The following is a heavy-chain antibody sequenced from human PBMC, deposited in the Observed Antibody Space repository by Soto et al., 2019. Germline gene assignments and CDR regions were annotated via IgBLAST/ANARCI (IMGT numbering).Heavy chain of an antibody. CDR1: GGSISSGGYY. J-gene: IGHJ5*02. Sequence: PSETLSLTCTVSGGSISSGGYYWSWIRQHPGKGLEWIGYIYYSGSTYYNPSLKSRVTISVDTSKNQFSLKLSSVTAADTAVYYCARGSNSGYDCGSSNWFDPWGQGTLVTVSS. CDR2: IYYSGST. V-gene: IGHV4-31*03. CDR3: ARGSNSGYDCGSSNWFDP. D-gene: IGHD5-12*01.